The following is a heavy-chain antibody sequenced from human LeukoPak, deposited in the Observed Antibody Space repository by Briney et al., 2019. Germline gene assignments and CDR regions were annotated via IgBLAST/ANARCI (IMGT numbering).Heavy chain of an antibody. CDR3: ARWILYSSGSYSDY. Sequence: TETLSLTCTVSGGSISSYYWSWFRQPPGKGLEWIGYMHYSGSTNYNPSLKSRVTISVDTSKNQISLKLSSVTAADTAVYYCARWILYSSGSYSDYWGQGTLVTVSS. CDR1: GGSISSYY. J-gene: IGHJ4*02. CDR2: MHYSGST. V-gene: IGHV4-59*01. D-gene: IGHD3-10*01.